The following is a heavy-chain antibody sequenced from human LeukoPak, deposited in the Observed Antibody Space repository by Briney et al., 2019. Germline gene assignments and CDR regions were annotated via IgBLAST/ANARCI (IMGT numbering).Heavy chain of an antibody. CDR3: ARAGSNWNYVY. J-gene: IGHJ4*02. V-gene: IGHV3-7*01. D-gene: IGHD1-7*01. CDR1: GFTFRGFL. Sequence: GGSLRLSCAASGFTFRGFLMSWVRQTPGKGLEWVANIKQDGCEKYYADSVKGRFTISRDNTKNSLSLQMNSLRAEDTAVYYCARAGSNWNYVYWGQGTLVTVSS. CDR2: IKQDGCEK.